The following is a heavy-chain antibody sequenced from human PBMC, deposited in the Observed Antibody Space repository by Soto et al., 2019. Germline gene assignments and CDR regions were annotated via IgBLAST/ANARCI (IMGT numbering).Heavy chain of an antibody. D-gene: IGHD6-13*01. CDR2: ISAYNGNT. CDR3: ATVVTAAGFDY. V-gene: IGHV1-18*01. Sequence: QVQLVQSGAEVKKPGASVKVSCKASGYTFTSYGISWVRQAPGQGLEWMGWISAYNGNTNYAQKLQGRVTMTPDTGTSTAYTELRSLESDDTAVYYCATVVTAAGFDYWGEGTLVTVSS. CDR1: GYTFTSYG. J-gene: IGHJ4*02.